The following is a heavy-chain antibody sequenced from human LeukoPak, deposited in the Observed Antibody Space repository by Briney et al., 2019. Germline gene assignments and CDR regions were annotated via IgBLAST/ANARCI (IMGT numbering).Heavy chain of an antibody. V-gene: IGHV3-21*01. J-gene: IGHJ3*02. Sequence: KPGGSLRLSCAASGFTFSSYSMNWVRQAPGKGLEWVSSISSSSSYIYYADSVKGRFTISRDNAKNSLYLQMNSLRAEDTAVYYCARDLIYSSGWYDGAFDIWGQGTMVTVSS. CDR2: ISSSSSYI. CDR1: GFTFSSYS. CDR3: ARDLIYSSGWYDGAFDI. D-gene: IGHD6-19*01.